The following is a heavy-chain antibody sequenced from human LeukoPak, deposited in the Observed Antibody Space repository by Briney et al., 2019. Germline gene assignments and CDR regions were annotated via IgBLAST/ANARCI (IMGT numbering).Heavy chain of an antibody. V-gene: IGHV1-69*01. CDR1: GGTFSSYG. Sequence: SVKVSCKASGGTFSSYGISGVRQAPGRGVEWVGGIMPFFSTANYVQNFQGRVTITADESTSTAYMELSSLRSEDTAVYYRARVVVGAYHSYCAMDVWGQGTTVTVSS. CDR3: ARVVVGAYHSYCAMDV. J-gene: IGHJ6*02. D-gene: IGHD2-15*01. CDR2: IMPFFSTA.